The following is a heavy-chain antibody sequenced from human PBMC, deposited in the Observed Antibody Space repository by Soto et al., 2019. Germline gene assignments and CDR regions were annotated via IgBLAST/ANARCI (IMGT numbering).Heavy chain of an antibody. J-gene: IGHJ6*02. Sequence: PGGSLRLSCAASGFTFSSYAMSWVRQAPGKGLEWVSAISGSGGSTYYADSVKGRFTISRDNSKNTLYLQMNSLRAEDTAVYYCAYLWYPDYSYGMDVWGRGTTVTVSS. CDR3: AYLWYPDYSYGMDV. V-gene: IGHV3-23*01. CDR1: GFTFSSYA. CDR2: ISGSGGST. D-gene: IGHD3-10*01.